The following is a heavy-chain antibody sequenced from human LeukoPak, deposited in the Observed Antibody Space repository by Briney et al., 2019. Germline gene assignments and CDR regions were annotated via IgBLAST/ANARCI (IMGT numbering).Heavy chain of an antibody. V-gene: IGHV4-34*01. D-gene: IGHD3-10*01. Sequence: SETLSLTCAVFGGSFSSYFWSWIRQSPGKGLEWIGEINHSGSTNYNPSLKSRVTISLDTSRNQFSLKLNSVTAADTAVYYCARASMVRGGKARRRTNWFDPWGQGTLVTVSS. CDR3: ARASMVRGGKARRRTNWFDP. CDR1: GGSFSSYF. J-gene: IGHJ5*02. CDR2: INHSGST.